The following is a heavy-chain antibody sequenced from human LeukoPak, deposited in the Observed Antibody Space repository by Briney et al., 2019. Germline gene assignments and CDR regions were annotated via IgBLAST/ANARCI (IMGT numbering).Heavy chain of an antibody. CDR2: IYYSGST. CDR1: GGSISSSSYY. CDR3: ARHRIVVVPAAILRFDP. V-gene: IGHV4-39*01. D-gene: IGHD2-2*02. Sequence: SETLSLTCTVSGGSISSSSYYWSWIRQPPGKGLEWIGSIYYSGSTYYNPSLKSRVTISVDTSKNQFSLKLSSVTAADTAVYYCARHRIVVVPAAILRFDPWGQGTLVTVSS. J-gene: IGHJ5*02.